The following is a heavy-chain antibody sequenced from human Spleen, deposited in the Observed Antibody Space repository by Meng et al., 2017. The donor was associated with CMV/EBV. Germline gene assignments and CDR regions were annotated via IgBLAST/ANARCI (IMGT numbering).Heavy chain of an antibody. CDR3: ARVRGYCSSTSCYGDLHFDY. V-gene: IGHV1-8*03. D-gene: IGHD2-2*01. J-gene: IGHJ4*02. Sequence: ASVKVSCKASGYTFTSYDINWVRQATGQGLEWMGWMNPNSGNTGYAQKFQGRVTITRNTSISTAYMELSSLRSEDTAVYYCARVRGYCSSTSCYGDLHFDYWGQGTLVTVSS. CDR2: MNPNSGNT. CDR1: GYTFTSYD.